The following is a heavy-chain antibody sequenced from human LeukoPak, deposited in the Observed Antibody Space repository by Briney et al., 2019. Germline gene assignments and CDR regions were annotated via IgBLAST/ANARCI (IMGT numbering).Heavy chain of an antibody. Sequence: AGGSLRLSCAVSGLTFSNLKMNWVRQAPGKGLEWVSYISAGGRTTFYADSVTGRFTISRDNAKNSLYLQMSSLRVEDTAVYYCASWAGNTQSDSWSGPFDYWGQGSLVTVSS. CDR2: ISAGGRTT. CDR3: ASWAGNTQSDSWSGPFDY. D-gene: IGHD3-3*01. V-gene: IGHV3-48*03. CDR1: GLTFSNLK. J-gene: IGHJ4*02.